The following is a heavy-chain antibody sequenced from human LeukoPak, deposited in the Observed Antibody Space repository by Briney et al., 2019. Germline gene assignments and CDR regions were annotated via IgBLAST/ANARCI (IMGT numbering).Heavy chain of an antibody. CDR1: GFTFDDYA. CDR2: ISWNSGSI. Sequence: PGRSLRLSCAASGFTFDDYAMHWVRQAPGKGLEWVSGISWNSGSIGYADSVKGRFTISRDNAKSSLYLQMNNLRAEDTALYYCAKEYPVGSYEREFDYWGQGTLVTVSS. D-gene: IGHD1-26*01. V-gene: IGHV3-9*01. J-gene: IGHJ4*02. CDR3: AKEYPVGSYEREFDY.